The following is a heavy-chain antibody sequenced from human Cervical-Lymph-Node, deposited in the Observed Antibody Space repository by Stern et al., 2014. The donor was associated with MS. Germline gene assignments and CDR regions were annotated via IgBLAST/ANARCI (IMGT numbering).Heavy chain of an antibody. Sequence: QLVQSGTEVKKPGASVLVSCKASGYTFTTYGITLVRQAPGQGLEWMGWISADSGNTKYAQKFQDRVTMTRDTTTGTAYMEVRSLRSEDTAVYYCARDKMHAFDYWGQGTQVTVPS. CDR1: GYTFTTYG. CDR3: ARDKMHAFDY. CDR2: ISADSGNT. V-gene: IGHV1-18*01. D-gene: IGHD2-8*01. J-gene: IGHJ4*02.